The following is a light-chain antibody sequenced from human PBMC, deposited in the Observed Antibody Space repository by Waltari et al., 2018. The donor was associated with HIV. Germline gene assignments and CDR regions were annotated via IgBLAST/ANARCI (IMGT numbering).Light chain of an antibody. CDR1: QTVNKW. CDR2: QSS. Sequence: DIQLTQSPSTLSTSVGDRVIITCRASQTVNKWLAWYQQKLGRAPRVIIDQSSTLENGVPSRFSGSASGVYSTLTISSLQPEDLVTYYCQQYNSLPWTFGQGTRVEV. J-gene: IGKJ1*01. CDR3: QQYNSLPWT. V-gene: IGKV1-5*03.